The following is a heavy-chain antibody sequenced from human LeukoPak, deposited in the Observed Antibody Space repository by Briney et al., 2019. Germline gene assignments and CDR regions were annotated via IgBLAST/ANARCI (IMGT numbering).Heavy chain of an antibody. D-gene: IGHD1-14*01. CDR3: AYNRNFALDN. V-gene: IGHV4-59*12. CDR2: IYYSGST. J-gene: IGHJ4*02. CDR1: GGSISSYY. Sequence: SETLSLTCTVSGGSISSYYWSWIRQPPGKGLEWIGYIYYSGSTNYNPSLKSRVTISVDTSKNQFSLKLTSVTAADTAIYYCAYNRNFALDNWGQGTLVTVSS.